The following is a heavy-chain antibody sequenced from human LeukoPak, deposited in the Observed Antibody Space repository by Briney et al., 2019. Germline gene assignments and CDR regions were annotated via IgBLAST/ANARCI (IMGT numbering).Heavy chain of an antibody. V-gene: IGHV4-30-4*01. J-gene: IGHJ6*02. CDR3: ARDAPPMGGYGMDV. Sequence: SETLSLTCTVSGGSISSGDYYWSWMRQPRGKGLDWIGYIYYGGGTYYNPSLKSRVTISVDTSKNQFSLKLSSVTAADTAVYYCARDAPPMGGYGMDVWGQGTTVTVSS. CDR1: GGSISSGDYY. CDR2: IYYGGGT. D-gene: IGHD2-15*01.